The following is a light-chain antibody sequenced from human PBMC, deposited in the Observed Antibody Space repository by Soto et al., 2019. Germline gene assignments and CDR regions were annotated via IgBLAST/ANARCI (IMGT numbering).Light chain of an antibody. CDR1: SNDVGGFNL. Sequence: QSVLTQPASVSGSPGQSITISCAGTSNDVGGFNLVSWYQQHPGKAPKLMIYDVSNRPSGVSNRFSGSKSGNTASLTISGLQAEDEADYSCCSSTRSTALEGLVFGGGTKLTVL. J-gene: IGLJ2*01. V-gene: IGLV2-14*02. CDR3: CSSTRSTALEGLV. CDR2: DVS.